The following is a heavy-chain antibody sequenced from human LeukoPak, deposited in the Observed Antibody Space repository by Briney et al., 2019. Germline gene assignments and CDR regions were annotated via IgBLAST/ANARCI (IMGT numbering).Heavy chain of an antibody. Sequence: GGSLRLSCAASGFTFSSYSMNWVRQAPGKGLEWVSSISSSSSYIYYADSVKGRFTISRDNAKNSLYPQMNSLRAEDTAVYYCARVATYDYVWGSYRPSTYYFDYWGQGTLVTVSS. D-gene: IGHD3-16*02. J-gene: IGHJ4*02. CDR2: ISSSSSYI. CDR3: ARVATYDYVWGSYRPSTYYFDY. CDR1: GFTFSSYS. V-gene: IGHV3-21*01.